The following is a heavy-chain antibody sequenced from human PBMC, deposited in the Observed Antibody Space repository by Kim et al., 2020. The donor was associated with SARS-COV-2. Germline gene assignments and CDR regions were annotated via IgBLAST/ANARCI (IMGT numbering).Heavy chain of an antibody. CDR2: IYDHGIT. Sequence: WTWVRQLPGKGLEWVGYIYDHGITYYNPSLKSRLIISIDASENQFSLGLSSVTAADTAVYYCARETRARRFDYWGQGTLVTVSS. V-gene: IGHV4-31*02. J-gene: IGHJ4*02. D-gene: IGHD6-6*01. CDR3: ARETRARRFDY.